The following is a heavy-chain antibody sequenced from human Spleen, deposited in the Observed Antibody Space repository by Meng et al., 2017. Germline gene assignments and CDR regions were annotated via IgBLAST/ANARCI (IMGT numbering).Heavy chain of an antibody. CDR1: GGSFSGYY. CDR2: INHSGST. J-gene: IGHJ5*02. V-gene: IGHV4-34*01. CDR3: ARQVVVAAVGFDP. D-gene: IGHD2-15*01. Sequence: QVQLQQWGAGRLKPSETLSLTCAVYGGSFSGYYRSWIRQPPGKGLEWIGEINHSGSTNYNPSLKSRVSISVDTSKNQFSLKLSSVTAADTAVYYCARQVVVAAVGFDPWGQGTLVTVSS.